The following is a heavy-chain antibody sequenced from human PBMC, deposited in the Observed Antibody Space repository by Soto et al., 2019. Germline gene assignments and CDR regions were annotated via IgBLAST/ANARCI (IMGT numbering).Heavy chain of an antibody. CDR3: ARNNADDDYGGGY. CDR1: GGTFSSYA. CDR2: IIPIFGTA. J-gene: IGHJ4*02. D-gene: IGHD4-17*01. V-gene: IGHV1-69*12. Sequence: QVQLVQSGAEVKKPGSSVKVSCKASGGTFSSYAISWVRQAPGQGLEWMGGIIPIFGTANYAQKFQGRVTIDADESASMAHRGLSSVRSEDSAGYYCARNNADDDYGGGYWGQGTLVTVSS.